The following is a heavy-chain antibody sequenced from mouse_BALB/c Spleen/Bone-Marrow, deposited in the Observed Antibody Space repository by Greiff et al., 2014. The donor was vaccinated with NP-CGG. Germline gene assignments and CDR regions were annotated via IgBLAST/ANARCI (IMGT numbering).Heavy chain of an antibody. Sequence: LVESGAELAKPGASVKMSCKASGYTLTSYWMHWVKQRPGQGLEWIGYINPSSGYTEFNQRFKDKATLTADRSSSTAYMQLSSLTIEDSAGYYCARRYYVMDYWGQGTSVTVPS. V-gene: IGHV1-7*01. CDR1: GYTLTSYW. CDR2: INPSSGYT. CDR3: ARRYYVMDY. J-gene: IGHJ4*01.